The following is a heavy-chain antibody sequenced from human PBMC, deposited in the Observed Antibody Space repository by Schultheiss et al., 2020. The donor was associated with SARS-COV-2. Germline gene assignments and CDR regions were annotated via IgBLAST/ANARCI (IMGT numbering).Heavy chain of an antibody. Sequence: GGSLRLSCAASGFTFSSYWMNWVRQVSGKGLVWVSGVNEDETITRYADSVKGRFTISRDNAKNTLYLQMDSLSAEDTAVYYCALSNWLESWGLGTLVTVSS. CDR1: GFTFSSYW. J-gene: IGHJ5*01. CDR2: VNEDETIT. V-gene: IGHV3-74*01. CDR3: ALSNWLES. D-gene: IGHD2/OR15-2a*01.